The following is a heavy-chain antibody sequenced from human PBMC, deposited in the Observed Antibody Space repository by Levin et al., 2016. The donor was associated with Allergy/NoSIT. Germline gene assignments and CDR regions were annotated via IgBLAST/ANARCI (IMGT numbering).Heavy chain of an antibody. CDR2: TYYRSKWYS. CDR1: GDSVSSNSAA. J-gene: IGHJ4*02. V-gene: IGHV6-1*01. CDR3: ARTQVSGSYSSFDY. Sequence: SETLSLTCAISGDSVSSNSAAWNWIRQSPSRGLEWLGRTYYRSKWYSDFALSVKSRITINPDTSKNQFSLQLSSVTPEDTAVYYCARTQVSGSYSSFDYWGQGTLVTVSS. D-gene: IGHD3-10*01.